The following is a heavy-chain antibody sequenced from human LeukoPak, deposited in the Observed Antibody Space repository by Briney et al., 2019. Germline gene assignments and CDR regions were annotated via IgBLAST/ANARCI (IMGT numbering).Heavy chain of an antibody. CDR3: ARDLGGGVVAYFDY. CDR2: IWYDGSNK. J-gene: IGHJ4*02. Sequence: GGSLRLSCEASGFSFSAYNMHWVRQAPGKGLEWVAVIWYDGSNKYYADSVKGRFTISRDNSKNTLYLQMNSLRAEDTAVYYCARDLGGGVVAYFDYWGQGTLVTVSS. CDR1: GFSFSAYN. V-gene: IGHV3-33*01. D-gene: IGHD1-26*01.